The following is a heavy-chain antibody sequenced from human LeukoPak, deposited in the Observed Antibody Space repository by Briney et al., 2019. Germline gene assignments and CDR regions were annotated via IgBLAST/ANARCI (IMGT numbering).Heavy chain of an antibody. Sequence: ASVKVSCKASGYSFTSYAITWVRQAPGQGLEWMGWISGSNGNTNYAQKFQGRVTMTTDTSTNTAYMELSSLRSEDTAVYYCARQTYYYDSSGYQDAFDIWGQGTMVTVSS. J-gene: IGHJ3*02. CDR1: GYSFTSYA. CDR2: ISGSNGNT. CDR3: ARQTYYYDSSGYQDAFDI. D-gene: IGHD3-22*01. V-gene: IGHV1-18*01.